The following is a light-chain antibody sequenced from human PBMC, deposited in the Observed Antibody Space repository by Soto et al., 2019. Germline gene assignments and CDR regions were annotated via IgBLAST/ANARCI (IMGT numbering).Light chain of an antibody. CDR2: DAS. V-gene: IGKV3-11*01. CDR3: QQYNSYWT. J-gene: IGKJ1*01. CDR1: QSVSSY. Sequence: VLTQSPAARSLSPGERATLSCRASQSVSSYLAWYQQKPGQAPRLLIYDASNRATGIPARFSGSGSGADFTLTISSLQPDDFATYYCQQYNSYWTFGQGTKVDIK.